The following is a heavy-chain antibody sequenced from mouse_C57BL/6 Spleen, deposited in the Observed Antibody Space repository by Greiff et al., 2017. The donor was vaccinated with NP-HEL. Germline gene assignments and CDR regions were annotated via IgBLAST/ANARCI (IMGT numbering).Heavy chain of an antibody. CDR2: INPNNGGT. CDR3: ARSGENYDGYPQAWFAY. Sequence: EVQLQQSGPELVKPGASVKIPCKASGYTFTDYNMDWVKQSHGKSLEWIGDINPNNGGTIYNQKFKGKATLTVDKSSSTAYMELRSLTSEDTAVYYCARSGENYDGYPQAWFAYWGQGTLVTVSA. J-gene: IGHJ3*01. CDR1: GYTFTDYN. V-gene: IGHV1-18*01. D-gene: IGHD2-3*01.